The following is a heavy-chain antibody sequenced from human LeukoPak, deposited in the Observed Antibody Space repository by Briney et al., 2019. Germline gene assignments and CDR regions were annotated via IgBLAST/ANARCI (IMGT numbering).Heavy chain of an antibody. CDR1: GYTFTGYY. V-gene: IGHV1-2*06. D-gene: IGHD6-13*01. CDR3: ARKLGSSWSLSAGSYYFDY. Sequence: ASVKVSCKASGYTFTGYYMHLVRQAPGQGLEWMGRINPNSGGTNYAQKFQGRVTMTRDTSISTAYMELSRLRSDDTAVYYCARKLGSSWSLSAGSYYFDYWGQGTLVTVSS. CDR2: INPNSGGT. J-gene: IGHJ4*02.